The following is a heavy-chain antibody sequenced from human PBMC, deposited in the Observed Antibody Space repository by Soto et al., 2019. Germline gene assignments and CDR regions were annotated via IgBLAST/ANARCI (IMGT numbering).Heavy chain of an antibody. D-gene: IGHD3-16*02. J-gene: IGHJ4*02. Sequence: PSETLSLTCAVYGGSFSGYYWSWIRQPPGRGLEWIGEINHSGSTNYNPPLKSRVTISVDTSKNQFSLKLSSVTAADTAVYYCAREFLYYDYVWGSYRLAQIDYWGQGTLVTVSS. CDR2: INHSGST. V-gene: IGHV4-34*01. CDR1: GGSFSGYY. CDR3: AREFLYYDYVWGSYRLAQIDY.